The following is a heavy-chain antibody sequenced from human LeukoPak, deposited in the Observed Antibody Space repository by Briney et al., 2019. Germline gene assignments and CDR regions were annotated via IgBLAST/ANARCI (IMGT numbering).Heavy chain of an antibody. CDR1: GGSISSQF. V-gene: IGHV4-59*11. J-gene: IGHJ4*02. Sequence: SETLSLTYTVSGGSISSQFWSWIRQPPGKGLEWIGNIYNSGTTNYNPSLGSRVTISVDTSKNQLSLQLTSVTAADTAVYYCTKATQWLAFDYWGRGTLVTVSS. CDR2: IYNSGTT. D-gene: IGHD6-19*01. CDR3: TKATQWLAFDY.